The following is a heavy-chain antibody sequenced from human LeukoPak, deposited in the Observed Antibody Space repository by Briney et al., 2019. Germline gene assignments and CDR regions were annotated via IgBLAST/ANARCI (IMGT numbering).Heavy chain of an antibody. D-gene: IGHD2-21*02. CDR3: AKLSLGDFEYFDY. Sequence: HTGGSLRLSCVSSGFIFSSYVMSWVRQAPGKVLEWVSSISVAGATTDYADSVEDRFTISRDNSKSTVYLQMNGLRVEDTALYYCAKLSLGDFEYFDYWGQGTLVTVSS. J-gene: IGHJ4*02. V-gene: IGHV3-23*01. CDR1: GFIFSSYV. CDR2: ISVAGATT.